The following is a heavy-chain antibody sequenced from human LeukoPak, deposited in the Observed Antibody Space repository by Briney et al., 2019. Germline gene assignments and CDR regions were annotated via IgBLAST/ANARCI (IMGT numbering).Heavy chain of an antibody. CDR3: AKTTVTYYYYMDV. Sequence: GGSLRLSCVASGFTFSTYSMNWVRQAPGKGLEWVAFIRYDGSNKYYADSVKGRFTISRDNSKNTPYLQMNSLRAEDTAVYYCAKTTVTYYYYMDVWGKGTTVTIPS. V-gene: IGHV3-30*02. CDR1: GFTFSTYS. CDR2: IRYDGSNK. D-gene: IGHD4-17*01. J-gene: IGHJ6*03.